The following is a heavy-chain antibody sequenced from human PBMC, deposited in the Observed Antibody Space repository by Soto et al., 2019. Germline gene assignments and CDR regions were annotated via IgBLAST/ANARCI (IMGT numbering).Heavy chain of an antibody. V-gene: IGHV1-69*06. Sequence: SVKVSCKASGGTFSSYAISWVRQAPGQGLEWMGGIIPIFGTANYAQKFQGRVTITADKSTSTAYMELSSLRSGDTAVYYCARAGDHYYDSSGYYYVPYYFDYWGQGTLVTVSS. J-gene: IGHJ4*02. CDR2: IIPIFGTA. CDR1: GGTFSSYA. D-gene: IGHD3-22*01. CDR3: ARAGDHYYDSSGYYYVPYYFDY.